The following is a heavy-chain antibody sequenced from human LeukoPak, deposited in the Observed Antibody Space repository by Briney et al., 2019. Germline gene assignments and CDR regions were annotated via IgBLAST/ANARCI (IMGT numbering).Heavy chain of an antibody. V-gene: IGHV3-74*01. CDR2: INGDGRNI. CDR1: GFTFSSYW. CDR3: ARAPRYCSSTSCLMILNDY. Sequence: GGSLRLSCVASGFTFSSYWMHWVRQDPRKGLVWVSRINGDGRNINYADSVRGRFTISRDNAKNSLYLQMNSLRAEDTAVYYCARAPRYCSSTSCLMILNDYWGQGTLVTVSP. J-gene: IGHJ4*02. D-gene: IGHD2-2*01.